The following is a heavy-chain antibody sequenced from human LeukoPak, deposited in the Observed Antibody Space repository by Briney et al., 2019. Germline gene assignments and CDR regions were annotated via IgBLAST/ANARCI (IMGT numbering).Heavy chain of an antibody. CDR1: GFVFTNYW. D-gene: IGHD6-13*01. V-gene: IGHV5-51*01. CDR2: IYGRDSDA. Sequence: GESLKISCKGSGFVFTNYWIGWVRQMPGKGLEWMGIIYGRDSDARYSPSHQGQVTISVDKSISTAYLQWSSLKASDTAIYYCSIAADGTFWFDPWGQGTLVTVSP. CDR3: SIAADGTFWFDP. J-gene: IGHJ5*02.